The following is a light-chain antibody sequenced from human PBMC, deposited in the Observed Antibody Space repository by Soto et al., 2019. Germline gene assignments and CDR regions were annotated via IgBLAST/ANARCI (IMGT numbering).Light chain of an antibody. CDR1: QNVNSD. CDR3: QQYNKWPPLYT. Sequence: EIVMTQSPVILSVYPGERATLSCRASQNVNSDLAWYQQKPGQAPRILIYDASTRATDIPVRISGSGSGTDFTLTINGLQSEDFAVYYCQQYNKWPPLYTFGQGTKLEIK. V-gene: IGKV3-15*01. CDR2: DAS. J-gene: IGKJ2*01.